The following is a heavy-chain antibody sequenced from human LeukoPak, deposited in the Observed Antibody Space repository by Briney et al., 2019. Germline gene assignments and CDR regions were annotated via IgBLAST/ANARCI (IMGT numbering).Heavy chain of an antibody. J-gene: IGHJ4*02. CDR3: ATDSALPGYSSSFAFGDY. Sequence: ASVKVSCKVSGYILTELSMHWVRQAPGKGLEWMGGFDPEDGETIYAQKFQGRVTMTEDTSTDTAYMELSSLRSEDTAVYYCATDSALPGYSSSFAFGDYWGQGTLVTVSS. D-gene: IGHD6-13*01. V-gene: IGHV1-24*01. CDR1: GYILTELS. CDR2: FDPEDGET.